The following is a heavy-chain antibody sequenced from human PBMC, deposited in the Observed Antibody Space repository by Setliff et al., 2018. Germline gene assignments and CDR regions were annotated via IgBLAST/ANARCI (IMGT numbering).Heavy chain of an antibody. Sequence: PSETLSLTCTVSGGSISRYHWSWIRQPPGKGLEWIGSMYSSGSTYYNPSLKSRVTISVDTSQNQFSLKLSSVTAADTAAYYCASHPRVTIFGVVAFDYWGQGILVTVSS. D-gene: IGHD3-3*01. V-gene: IGHV4-39*01. CDR2: MYSSGST. CDR1: GGSISRYH. J-gene: IGHJ4*02. CDR3: ASHPRVTIFGVVAFDY.